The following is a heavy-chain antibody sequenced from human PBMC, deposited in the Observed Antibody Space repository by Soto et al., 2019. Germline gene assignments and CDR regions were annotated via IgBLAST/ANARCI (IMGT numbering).Heavy chain of an antibody. CDR2: IYSGGST. CDR1: GFTISSNY. V-gene: IGHV3-53*04. D-gene: IGHD6-19*01. Sequence: GGSLRLSCAASGFTISSNYMSWVRQAPGKGLEWVSVIYSGGSTYYADAVKGRFTISRHNSKNMMYLQMNSLRAEDTAVYHCAREVPPAQQWLVPPGAFDIWGQGTMVTVSS. CDR3: AREVPPAQQWLVPPGAFDI. J-gene: IGHJ3*02.